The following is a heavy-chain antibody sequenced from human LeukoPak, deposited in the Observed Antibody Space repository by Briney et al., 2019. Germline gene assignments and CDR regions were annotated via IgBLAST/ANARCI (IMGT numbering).Heavy chain of an antibody. V-gene: IGHV3-30-3*01. D-gene: IGHD3-3*01. CDR3: ARGWYYDFWSGYYSFDY. J-gene: IGHJ4*02. Sequence: GGSLRLSCAASGFTFSSYAMHWVRQAPGKGLEWVAVISYDGSNKYYADSVKGRFTISRDNSKNTLYLQMNSLRAEDTAVYYCARGWYYDFWSGYYSFDYWGQGTLVTVSS. CDR2: ISYDGSNK. CDR1: GFTFSSYA.